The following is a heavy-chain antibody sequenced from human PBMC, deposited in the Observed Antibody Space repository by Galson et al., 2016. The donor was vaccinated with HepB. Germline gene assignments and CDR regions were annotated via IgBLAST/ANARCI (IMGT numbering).Heavy chain of an antibody. CDR2: INSGSSYI. CDR1: GFTFSTYN. D-gene: IGHD3-22*01. J-gene: IGHJ4*02. CDR3: ARDFGYYDSSVGY. V-gene: IGHV3-21*01. Sequence: SLRLSCAASGFTFSTYNMNWVRQAPGKGLEWVSSINSGSSYINYADSLKGRFIISRDNAKNSLYLQMNSLRAEDTAVYYCARDFGYYDSSVGYWGQGTLVIVSS.